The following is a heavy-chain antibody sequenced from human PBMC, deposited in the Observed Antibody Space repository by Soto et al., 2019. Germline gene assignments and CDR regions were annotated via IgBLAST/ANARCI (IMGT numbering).Heavy chain of an antibody. CDR2: LYDVDGS. V-gene: IGHV3-53*01. J-gene: IGHJ3*01. Sequence: DVQLVESGGGLIQPGESLRLSCAAFGLTISDKKYVAWVRQAPGKGLEWVSGLYDVDGSFYADSVRGRFTTSSDSSKTTVYRQMNDLRPDDTAVYYCATWHEREHAYDVWGQGTTVTVSS. CDR1: GLTISDKKY. D-gene: IGHD1-1*01. CDR3: ATWHEREHAYDV.